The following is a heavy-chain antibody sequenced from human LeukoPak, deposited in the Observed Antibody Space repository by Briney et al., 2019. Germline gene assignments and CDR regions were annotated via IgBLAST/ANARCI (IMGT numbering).Heavy chain of an antibody. CDR1: GFTFSNYW. J-gene: IGHJ4*02. D-gene: IGHD6-19*01. V-gene: IGHV3-7*01. Sequence: GGTLRLSCAASGFTFSNYWMSWVRQAPRRGLEWVANINQDGSEKYYVDSVKGRFTISRDNARSSLYLQMNSLTVEDTAVYYCARVQGSSGPGIFEYWGQGTLVPVSS. CDR2: INQDGSEK. CDR3: ARVQGSSGPGIFEY.